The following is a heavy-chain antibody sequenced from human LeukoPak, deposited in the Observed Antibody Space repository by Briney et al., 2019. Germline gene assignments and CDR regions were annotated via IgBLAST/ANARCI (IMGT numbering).Heavy chain of an antibody. CDR1: GLSFRNFS. CDR2: MTGSGGST. Sequence: GGSLRLSCEASGLSFRNFSMSWVRQPPGGGLGWVSGMTGSGGSTYYADSVKGRPTTSRDNSKNTQYLEMNSLRAEDTAIYYCAKMKGNPLPKCYMVVWCEGRRSPS. J-gene: IGHJ6*03. D-gene: IGHD3-10*01. V-gene: IGHV3-23*01. CDR3: AKMKGNPLPKCYMVV.